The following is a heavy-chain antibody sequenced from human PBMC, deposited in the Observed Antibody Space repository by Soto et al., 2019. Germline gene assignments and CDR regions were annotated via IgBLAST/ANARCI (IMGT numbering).Heavy chain of an antibody. CDR1: GFTVSSHA. Sequence: EVQVLESGGGLVQPGGTLRLSCVGSGFTVSSHAMTWIRQAPGKGPEWVSTITADGGTYYADSVKGRFAMSRDTSESTLYLQMNSLGVEDTAAYYCAPHVSCSGGSCQYDAFAIRGQGTMVTVSS. V-gene: IGHV3-23*01. J-gene: IGHJ3*02. CDR2: ITADGGT. D-gene: IGHD2-15*01. CDR3: APHVSCSGGSCQYDAFAI.